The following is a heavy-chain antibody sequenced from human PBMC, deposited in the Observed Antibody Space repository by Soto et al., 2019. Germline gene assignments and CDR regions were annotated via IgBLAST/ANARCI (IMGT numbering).Heavy chain of an antibody. V-gene: IGHV1-58*02. CDR2: IVVGSGNT. Sequence: QMQLVQSGPEVKKPGTSVKVSCKASGFTFTSSAMQWVRQARGQRLEWIGWIVVGSGNTNYAQKFQERVTNTRDTSTSTAYMELSSLSSEDTAVYYCAADPDIVVVPAAIPGADYWGQGTLVTVSS. J-gene: IGHJ4*02. CDR1: GFTFTSSA. D-gene: IGHD2-2*01. CDR3: AADPDIVVVPAAIPGADY.